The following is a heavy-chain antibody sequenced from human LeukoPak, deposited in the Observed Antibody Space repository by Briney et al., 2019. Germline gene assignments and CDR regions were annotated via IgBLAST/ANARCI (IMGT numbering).Heavy chain of an antibody. Sequence: ASVKVSCTASGYTFTGYYMHWVRQAPGQGLEWMGWINPNSGGTNYAQKFQGWVTMTRDTSNSTAYMELSRLRSEDTAVYYCATGHIPSEIDYWGQGTLVTVSS. CDR1: GYTFTGYY. CDR2: INPNSGGT. D-gene: IGHD6-19*01. CDR3: ATGHIPSEIDY. V-gene: IGHV1-2*04. J-gene: IGHJ4*02.